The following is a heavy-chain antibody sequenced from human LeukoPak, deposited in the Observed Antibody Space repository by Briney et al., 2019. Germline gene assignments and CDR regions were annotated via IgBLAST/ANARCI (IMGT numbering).Heavy chain of an antibody. CDR2: IYTSGST. CDR3: ARQSYSGWYTQPFDY. D-gene: IGHD6-19*01. Sequence: SETLSLTCTVSGGSISGYYWSWIRQPAGKGLEWIGRIYTSGSTNYNPSLKSRVTMSVDTSKNQFSLKLSSVTAADTAVYYCARQSYSGWYTQPFDYWGQGTLVTVSS. V-gene: IGHV4-4*07. J-gene: IGHJ4*02. CDR1: GGSISGYY.